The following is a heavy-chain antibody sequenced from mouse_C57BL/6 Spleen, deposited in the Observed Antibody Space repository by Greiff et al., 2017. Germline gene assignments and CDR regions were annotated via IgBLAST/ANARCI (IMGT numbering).Heavy chain of an antibody. J-gene: IGHJ2*01. CDR2: LNPSTGGT. CDR1: GYSFTGYY. Sequence: VQLQQSGPELVKPGASVKISCKASGYSFTGYYMNWVKQSPEKSLEWIGELNPSTGGTTYNQKFKAKATLTVDKSSSTAYMQLKSLTSEDSAFYYGARRTAQGTYLDYGGQGTTLTVSS. CDR3: ARRTAQGTYLDY. V-gene: IGHV1-42*01. D-gene: IGHD3-2*02.